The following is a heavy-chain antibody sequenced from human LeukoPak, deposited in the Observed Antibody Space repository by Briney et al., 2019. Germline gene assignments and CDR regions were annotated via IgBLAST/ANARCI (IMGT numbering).Heavy chain of an antibody. CDR1: GFTFSTYW. CDR3: ARGTLPYSYSYYMDV. CDR2: IKQDGSER. V-gene: IGHV3-7*01. Sequence: GGSLRLSCVGSGFTFSTYWMTWVRQAPGMGLEWVANIKQDGSERSYVDSVKGRFTISRDNAKNSLYLQMNSLRAEDTAVYYCARGTLPYSYSYYMDVWGKGTTVTFSS. J-gene: IGHJ6*03. D-gene: IGHD3-10*01.